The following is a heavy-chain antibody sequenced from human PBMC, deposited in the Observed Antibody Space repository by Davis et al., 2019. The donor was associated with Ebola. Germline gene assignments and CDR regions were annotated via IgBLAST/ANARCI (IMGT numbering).Heavy chain of an antibody. CDR3: ARDPLIIGDATTDS. CDR2: ISSNGGNT. J-gene: IGHJ5*01. V-gene: IGHV3-64*04. D-gene: IGHD2/OR15-2a*01. Sequence: GGSLRLSCSASGFTFSIYSMHWVRQAPGKGLEYVSAISSNGGNTYYADSVKGRFTISRDNAKNSLFLQMNSLRADDTTVYYCARDPLIIGDATTDSWGQGTLVTVSS. CDR1: GFTFSIYS.